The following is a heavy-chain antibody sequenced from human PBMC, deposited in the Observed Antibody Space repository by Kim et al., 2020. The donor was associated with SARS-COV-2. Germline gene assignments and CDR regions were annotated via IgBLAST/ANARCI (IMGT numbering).Heavy chain of an antibody. Sequence: SVKVSCKASGGTFSTYAFNWVRQAPGQGLEWMGGIIPIFGTTNYAQKFQGRVTISADKFTTTAFMELGSLRFDDTAVYYCAGAEYYDASGPFDYWGQGTLVTVSS. CDR3: AGAEYYDASGPFDY. D-gene: IGHD3-22*01. V-gene: IGHV1-69*06. CDR2: IIPIFGTT. CDR1: GGTFSTYA. J-gene: IGHJ4*02.